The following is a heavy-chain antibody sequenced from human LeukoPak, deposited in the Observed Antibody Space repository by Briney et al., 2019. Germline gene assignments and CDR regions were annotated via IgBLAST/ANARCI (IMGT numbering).Heavy chain of an antibody. J-gene: IGHJ4*02. CDR3: AREHSSSRYGDDPLDY. D-gene: IGHD6-13*01. V-gene: IGHV1-8*01. Sequence: ASVKVSCKASGYTFTSYDINWVRQATGQGLEWMGWMNPNSGNTGYAQKFQGRVTMTRNTSISTAYMELRSLRSDDTAVYYCAREHSSSRYGDDPLDYWGQGTLVTVSS. CDR2: MNPNSGNT. CDR1: GYTFTSYD.